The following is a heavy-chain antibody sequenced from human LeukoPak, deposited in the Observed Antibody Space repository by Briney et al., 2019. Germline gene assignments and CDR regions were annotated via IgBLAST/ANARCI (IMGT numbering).Heavy chain of an antibody. D-gene: IGHD6-19*01. CDR3: TRDSGRFRLDY. V-gene: IGHV3-7*01. Sequence: GGSLRLSCAASGFTFISYWMSWVRQAPGKGLEWVANIKQDGSEKYYVDSVKGRFTISRDNAKNSLYLQMNSLRVEDTAVYYCTRDSGRFRLDYWGQGILVTVSS. CDR1: GFTFISYW. CDR2: IKQDGSEK. J-gene: IGHJ4*02.